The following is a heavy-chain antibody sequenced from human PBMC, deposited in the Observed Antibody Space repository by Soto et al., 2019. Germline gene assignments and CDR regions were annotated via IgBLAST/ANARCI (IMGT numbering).Heavy chain of an antibody. CDR1: GGSISSSSYY. D-gene: IGHD4-4*01. J-gene: IGHJ6*02. Sequence: SETLSLTCTVSGGSISSSSYYWGWIRQPPGKGLEWIGSIYYSGSTYYNPSLKSRVTISVDTSKNQFSLKLRSVTAADTAVYYCARHVTTVTTTYYYGMDVWGQGNTVAVYS. CDR3: ARHVTTVTTTYYYGMDV. V-gene: IGHV4-39*01. CDR2: IYYSGST.